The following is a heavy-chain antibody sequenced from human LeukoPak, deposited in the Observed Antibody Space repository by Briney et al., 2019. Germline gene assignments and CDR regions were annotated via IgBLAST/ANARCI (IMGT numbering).Heavy chain of an antibody. CDR2: IKKDGSEK. Sequence: PGGSLRLSCEGSGFTFSSFWTSWVRQAPGKGLEWVANIKKDGSEKYYVDSVKGRFTISRDNDKNSLYLQMNSLRAEDTAIYYCARSWPRELDSDYWGQGTLVTVSS. V-gene: IGHV3-7*04. J-gene: IGHJ4*02. CDR1: GFTFSSFW. D-gene: IGHD5-12*01. CDR3: ARSWPRELDSDY.